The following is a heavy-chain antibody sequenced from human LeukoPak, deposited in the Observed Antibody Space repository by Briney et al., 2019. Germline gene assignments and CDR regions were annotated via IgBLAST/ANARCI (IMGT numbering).Heavy chain of an antibody. CDR1: GGTFSSYA. V-gene: IGHV1-69*04. Sequence: GASVKVSCKASGGTFSSYAISWVRQAPGQGLEWMGRIIPILGIANYAQKFQGRVTMTRDTSTSTVYMELSSLRSEDTAVYYCAREYYYDSSGYYLTLDYWGQGTLVTASS. J-gene: IGHJ4*02. CDR3: AREYYYDSSGYYLTLDY. D-gene: IGHD3-22*01. CDR2: IIPILGIA.